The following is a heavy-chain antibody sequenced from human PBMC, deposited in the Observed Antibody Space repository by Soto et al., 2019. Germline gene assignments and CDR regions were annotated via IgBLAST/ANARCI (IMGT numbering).Heavy chain of an antibody. V-gene: IGHV3-30*18. CDR1: GFTFSSYG. J-gene: IGHJ4*02. CDR2: ISYDGSNK. Sequence: GSLRLSCAASGFTFSSYGMHWVRQAPGKGLEWVAVISYDGSNKYYADSVKGRFTISRDNSKNTLYLQMNSLRAEDTAVYYCAKNGVRLQAASWFDYWGQGTLVTVSS. D-gene: IGHD2-15*01. CDR3: AKNGVRLQAASWFDY.